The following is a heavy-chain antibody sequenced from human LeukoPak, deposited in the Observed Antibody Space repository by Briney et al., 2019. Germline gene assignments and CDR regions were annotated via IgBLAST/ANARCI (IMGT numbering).Heavy chain of an antibody. V-gene: IGHV4-59*11. CDR1: GGAYGLISNHY. Sequence: SETLSLTCTVSGGAYGLISNHYWSWIRQPPGKGLEWIACMYDGVSSNYNPSLKSRVAMSIDTSNSQFSLKLTSVTAADTAVYYCAGDGALDYRNLVTDALDIWGPGTMVTVSS. CDR2: MYDGVSS. J-gene: IGHJ3*02. D-gene: IGHD4-11*01. CDR3: AGDGALDYRNLVTDALDI.